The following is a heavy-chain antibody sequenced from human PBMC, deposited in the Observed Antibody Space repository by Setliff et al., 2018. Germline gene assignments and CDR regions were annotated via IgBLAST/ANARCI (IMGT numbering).Heavy chain of an antibody. V-gene: IGHV4-59*01. CDR2: IYYSGST. D-gene: IGHD3-16*01. J-gene: IGHJ4*02. Sequence: PSETLSLTCTVSGGSISSYYWSWIRQPPGKXLEWIGYIYYSGSTNYNPSLESRVTISVDTSKNQFSLRLNSAAAADTAVYYCARLRGALDYWGQGTLVTVSS. CDR3: ARLRGALDY. CDR1: GGSISSYY.